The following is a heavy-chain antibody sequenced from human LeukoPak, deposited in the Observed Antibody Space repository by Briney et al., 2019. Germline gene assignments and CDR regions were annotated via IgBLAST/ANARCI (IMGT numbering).Heavy chain of an antibody. D-gene: IGHD3-10*01. J-gene: IGHJ6*02. Sequence: GSLRLSCAASGFTFSSYAMRWVRQAPGKGLEWVSAIGSGSGGTTIYADSVKGRFTISRDNSKNTQYLQMSSLRGEDTAVYYCAKNYESGRGVPYGMDVWGQGTTVTVSS. CDR1: GFTFSSYA. CDR3: AKNYESGRGVPYGMDV. CDR2: IGSGSGGTT. V-gene: IGHV3-23*01.